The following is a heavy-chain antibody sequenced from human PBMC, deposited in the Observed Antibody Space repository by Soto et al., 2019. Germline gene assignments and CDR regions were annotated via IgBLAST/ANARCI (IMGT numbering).Heavy chain of an antibody. Sequence: EVQLVESGGGLVKPGGSLRLSCAASGFTFSSYSMNWVRQAPGKGLEWVSSISSSSSYIYYADSVKGRFTISRDNAKNSLYLQMNSLRAEDTAVYYCAREDYGDYSYGMDVWGQGTTVTVSS. D-gene: IGHD4-17*01. CDR1: GFTFSSYS. CDR2: ISSSSSYI. CDR3: AREDYGDYSYGMDV. V-gene: IGHV3-21*01. J-gene: IGHJ6*02.